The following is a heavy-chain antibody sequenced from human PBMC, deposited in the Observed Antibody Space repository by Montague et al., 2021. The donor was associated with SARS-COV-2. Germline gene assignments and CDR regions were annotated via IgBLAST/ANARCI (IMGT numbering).Heavy chain of an antibody. D-gene: IGHD3-22*01. CDR1: GVSVNDYY. CDR2: IYYTGST. J-gene: IGHJ3*01. Sequence: SETLSLTCSVSGVSVNDYYWAWIRQPPEKGLEWIGYIYYTGSTNYNPSLRNRITISLDTSENQFSLKLRSVTPADTAVYYCVRDFYDTSNYFRGTFDVWGHGTVVSVSS. V-gene: IGHV4-59*02. CDR3: VRDFYDTSNYFRGTFDV.